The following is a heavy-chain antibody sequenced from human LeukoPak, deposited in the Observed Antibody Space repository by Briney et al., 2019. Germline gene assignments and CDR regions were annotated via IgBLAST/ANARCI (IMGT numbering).Heavy chain of an antibody. J-gene: IGHJ3*02. D-gene: IGHD1-26*01. V-gene: IGHV1-24*01. CDR1: GYTLTELS. Sequence: GASVKVSCKVSGYTLTELSMHWVRQAPGKGLEWVGGSDPEDGETIYAQKFQGRVTMTEDTSTDTAYMELSSLRSEDTAVYYCATDQPLGATDAFDIWGQGTMVTVSS. CDR3: ATDQPLGATDAFDI. CDR2: SDPEDGET.